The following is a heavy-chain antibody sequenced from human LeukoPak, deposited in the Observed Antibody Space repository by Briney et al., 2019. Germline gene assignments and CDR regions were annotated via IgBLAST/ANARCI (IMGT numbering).Heavy chain of an antibody. J-gene: IGHJ4*02. V-gene: IGHV3-23*01. CDR3: AKDKGLRYDY. CDR1: GFTFSDYA. CDR2: ISGGSSGST. Sequence: GGPLRLSCAASGFTFSDYAMSWVRQAPGKGLEWLSVISGGSSGSTYYADSVTGRFTVSRDNSKNTVDLQMNNLRVDDTAIYYCAKDKGLRYDYWGQGTLVTVSS. D-gene: IGHD3-16*02.